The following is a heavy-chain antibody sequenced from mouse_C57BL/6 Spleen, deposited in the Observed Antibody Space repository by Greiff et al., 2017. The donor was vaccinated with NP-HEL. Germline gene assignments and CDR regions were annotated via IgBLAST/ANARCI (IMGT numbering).Heavy chain of an antibody. CDR1: GFTFSDYY. V-gene: IGHV5-16*01. Sequence: DVHLVESEGGLVQPGSSMKLSCTASGFTFSDYYMAWVRQVPEKGLEWVANINYDGSSTYYLDSLKSRFIISRDNAKNILYLQMSSLKSEDTATYYCARYDYDEAWFAYWGQGTLVTVSA. D-gene: IGHD2-4*01. CDR3: ARYDYDEAWFAY. CDR2: INYDGSST. J-gene: IGHJ3*01.